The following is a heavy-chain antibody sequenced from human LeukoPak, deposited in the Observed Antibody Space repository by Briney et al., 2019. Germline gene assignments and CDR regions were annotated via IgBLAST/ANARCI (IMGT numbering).Heavy chain of an antibody. J-gene: IGHJ4*01. CDR1: GFAISTYA. D-gene: IGHD2/OR15-2a*01. CDR2: LSSGRSP. CDR3: AXXXXXXXXXTCYFDS. Sequence: GGSLRLSCAASGFAISTYAMAWVRQAPGKGLEWISSLSSGRSPSYSDSLEGRLTMSSDNARNTLYLQMDNLRGEDTAMYYCAXXXXXXXXXTCYFDSWGHGTQVTVSS. V-gene: IGHV3-69-1*01.